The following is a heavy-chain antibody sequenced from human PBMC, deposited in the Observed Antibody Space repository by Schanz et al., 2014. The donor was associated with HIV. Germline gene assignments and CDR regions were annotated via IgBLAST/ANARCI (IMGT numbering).Heavy chain of an antibody. V-gene: IGHV3-23*01. CDR3: AKPEYDSRSNSQSHFDS. D-gene: IGHD3-22*01. Sequence: EVQLLDSGGGLVQPGGSLRLSCVASGFTFNNYAMTWVRQAPGKGLEWVPSISESGGRSYYADSVNGRFTISRDNSKNTLYLQMTTLRTEDTAVYYCAKPEYDSRSNSQSHFDSWGQGTLVTVSS. CDR1: GFTFNNYA. CDR2: ISESGGRS. J-gene: IGHJ4*02.